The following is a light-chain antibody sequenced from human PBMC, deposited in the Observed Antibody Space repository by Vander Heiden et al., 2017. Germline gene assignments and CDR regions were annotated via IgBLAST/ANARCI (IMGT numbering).Light chain of an antibody. Sequence: DLPTTQSPSPLSASVGDRVTITCRASQSISSWLGWYQQKPGKAPKLLIDKASRLESGVPSRFSSSGSGTEFTLTISSLQPDDFATYYCQQDNSYRTFGQGTKVEIK. CDR3: QQDNSYRT. J-gene: IGKJ1*01. CDR2: KAS. V-gene: IGKV1-5*03. CDR1: QSISSW.